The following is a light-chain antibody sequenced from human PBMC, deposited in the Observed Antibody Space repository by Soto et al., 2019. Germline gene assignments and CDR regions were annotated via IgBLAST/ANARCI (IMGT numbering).Light chain of an antibody. V-gene: IGLV1-44*01. CDR1: SSNIGTNT. CDR2: SNN. CDR3: AARDDSLSGYV. Sequence: QSVLTQPPSASGTPGQRVTISCSGSSSNIGTNTVNWYQQLPGTAPKLLIYSNNQRPSGVPDRFSGSKSGTSASLAISGLQSEDEADYYCAARDDSLSGYVFGSGTRSPS. J-gene: IGLJ1*01.